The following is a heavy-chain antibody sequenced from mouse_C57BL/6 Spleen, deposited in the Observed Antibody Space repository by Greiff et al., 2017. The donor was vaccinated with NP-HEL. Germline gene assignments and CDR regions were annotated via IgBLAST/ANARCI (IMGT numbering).Heavy chain of an antibody. D-gene: IGHD1-1*01. V-gene: IGHV1-61*01. Sequence: QVQLQQPGAELVRPGSSVKLSCKASGYTFTSYWMDWVKQRPGQGLEWIGNIYPSDSETHYNQTFKDKATLTVDKSSSTAYMQLSSLTSEDSAVYYCARDYYGSSPFAYWGQGTLVTVSA. CDR2: IYPSDSET. CDR3: ARDYYGSSPFAY. CDR1: GYTFTSYW. J-gene: IGHJ3*01.